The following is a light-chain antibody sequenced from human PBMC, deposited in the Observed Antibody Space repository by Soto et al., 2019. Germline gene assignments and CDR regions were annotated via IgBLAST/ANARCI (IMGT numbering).Light chain of an antibody. CDR2: DSN. V-gene: IGLV1-51*01. CDR3: GVWDSTLTTHV. J-gene: IGLJ1*01. CDR1: SSNIGNFY. Sequence: QSVLTQPPSVSAAPGQKVTISCSGSSSNIGNFYVSWYQHLPGTAPKLLIYDSNKRPSGIPDRFSSSKSGTSATLGITGLQTGDEADYSCGVWDSTLTTHVFGPGTKVTGL.